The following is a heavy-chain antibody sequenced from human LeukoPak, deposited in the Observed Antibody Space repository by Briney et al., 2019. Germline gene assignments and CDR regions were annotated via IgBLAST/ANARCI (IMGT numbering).Heavy chain of an antibody. CDR2: FYYSGST. D-gene: IGHD3-10*01. CDR1: GGSISSSSNY. V-gene: IGHV4-39*01. J-gene: IGHJ4*02. Sequence: PSETLSLTCSVSGGSISSSSNYWGWIRQPPGKRLEWIGSFYYSGSTYSHPTLKSRVTISVDTSKNQFSLKLSSVTVTDTAVYYCARQMWFGELRLIDSWGQGTLVTVSS. CDR3: ARQMWFGELRLIDS.